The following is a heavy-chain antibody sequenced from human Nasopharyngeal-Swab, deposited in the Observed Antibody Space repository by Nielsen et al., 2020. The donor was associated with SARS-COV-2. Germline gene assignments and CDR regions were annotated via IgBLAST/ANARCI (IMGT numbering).Heavy chain of an antibody. D-gene: IGHD5-18*01. CDR2: INAGNGNT. CDR3: ARDRGGYSYGFGYYYGMDV. Sequence: ASVKVSCKASGYTFTSYAMHWVRQAPGQRLEWMGWINAGNGNTKYSQKFQGRVTITRDTSASTAYMELSSLRSEDTAVHYCARDRGGYSYGFGYYYGMDVWGQGTTVTVSS. V-gene: IGHV1-3*01. CDR1: GYTFTSYA. J-gene: IGHJ6*02.